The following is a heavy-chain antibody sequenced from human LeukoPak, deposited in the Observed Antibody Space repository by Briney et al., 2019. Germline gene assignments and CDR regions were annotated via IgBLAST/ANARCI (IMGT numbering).Heavy chain of an antibody. D-gene: IGHD5-12*01. J-gene: IGHJ4*02. V-gene: IGHV1-18*01. CDR1: GYTFTSYG. Sequence: ASVKVSCKASGYTFTSYGISWVRRAPGQGLEWMGWISAYNGNTNYAQKLQGRVTMTTDTSTSTAYMELRSLRSDDTAVYYCARVISGYSGYVTRPPSASGVFDYWGQGTLVTVSS. CDR3: ARVISGYSGYVTRPPSASGVFDY. CDR2: ISAYNGNT.